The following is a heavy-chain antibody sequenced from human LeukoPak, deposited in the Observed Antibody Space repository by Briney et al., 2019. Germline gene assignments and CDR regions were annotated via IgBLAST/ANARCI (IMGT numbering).Heavy chain of an antibody. Sequence: ASVKVSCKASGYTFTGYYMHWVRQAPGQGLEWMGRINPNSGGTNYAQKFQGRVTMTRDTPISTAYMELSRLRSDDTAVYYCARDRWGSGYDPSYFDYWGQGTLVTVSS. CDR1: GYTFTGYY. V-gene: IGHV1-2*06. D-gene: IGHD5-12*01. J-gene: IGHJ4*02. CDR3: ARDRWGSGYDPSYFDY. CDR2: INPNSGGT.